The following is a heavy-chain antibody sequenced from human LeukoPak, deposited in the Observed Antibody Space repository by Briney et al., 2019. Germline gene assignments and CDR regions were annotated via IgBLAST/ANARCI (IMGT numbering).Heavy chain of an antibody. CDR2: IYHSGVT. CDR3: ARALDYGDYDHYYYMDV. J-gene: IGHJ6*03. CDR1: GYSISSGYY. D-gene: IGHD4-17*01. V-gene: IGHV4-38-2*02. Sequence: SETLSLTCTVPGYSISSGYYWGWIRQPPGKGLEWIGIIYHSGVTHYNPSLRSRVTISVDTSKNQFSLKLSSVTAADTAVYYCARALDYGDYDHYYYMDVWGKGTTVTVSS.